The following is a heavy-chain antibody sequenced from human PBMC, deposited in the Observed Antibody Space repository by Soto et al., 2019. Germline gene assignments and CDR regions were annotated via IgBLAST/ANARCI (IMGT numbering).Heavy chain of an antibody. J-gene: IGHJ6*02. Sequence: EVQLVESGGGLVQPGGSLRLSCAASGFPFSTYWMNWVRQAPGKGPQWVANIKEDGSEEYYVDSVKGRFTISRDNAKNSLYLDMNSLRGEDTAVYYCARDWGAPGRGSALGYYYHFGMDVWGQGTTVTVPS. CDR3: ARDWGAPGRGSALGYYYHFGMDV. D-gene: IGHD3-16*01. V-gene: IGHV3-7*05. CDR2: IKEDGSEE. CDR1: GFPFSTYW.